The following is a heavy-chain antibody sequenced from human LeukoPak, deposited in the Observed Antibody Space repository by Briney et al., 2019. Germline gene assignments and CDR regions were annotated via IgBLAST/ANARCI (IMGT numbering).Heavy chain of an antibody. Sequence: ASVKVSCKASGYTFTGYYMHWVRQAPGQEPEWMGWIHPNSGGTKYAQKFQGRVTMTRDTSISTAYMEVSRLRSDDTAVYYCAGTCPRDGYNGPCYWGQGTLVTVSS. D-gene: IGHD5-24*01. CDR3: AGTCPRDGYNGPCY. V-gene: IGHV1-2*02. CDR1: GYTFTGYY. CDR2: IHPNSGGT. J-gene: IGHJ4*02.